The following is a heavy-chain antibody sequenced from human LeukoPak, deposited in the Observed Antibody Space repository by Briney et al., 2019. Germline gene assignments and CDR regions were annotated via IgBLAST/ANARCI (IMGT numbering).Heavy chain of an antibody. CDR3: AKALTMVHPNFDY. CDR1: GFTFNGYA. CDR2: ISDSGDNT. D-gene: IGHD3-10*01. J-gene: IGHJ4*02. Sequence: GGSLRLSCAASGFTFNGYAMNWVRQAPGKGLEWVSAISDSGDNTYYADSVKGRFTISRDNSKNTLYLQMNSLRAEDTAVYYCAKALTMVHPNFDYWGQGTLVTVSS. V-gene: IGHV3-23*01.